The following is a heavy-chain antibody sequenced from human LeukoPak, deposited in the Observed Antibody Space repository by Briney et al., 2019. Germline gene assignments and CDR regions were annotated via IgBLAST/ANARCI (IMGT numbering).Heavy chain of an antibody. D-gene: IGHD3-10*01. CDR1: GGSVSSGSYY. V-gene: IGHV4-61*01. J-gene: IGHJ4*02. Sequence: PSETLSLTCTVSGGSVSSGSYYWSWIRQPPGKGLEWIGYIYYSGSTNYNPSLKSRVTISVDTSKNQFSLKLSSVTAADTAVYYCARDGSGSSFDYWGQGTLVTVSS. CDR3: ARDGSGSSFDY. CDR2: IYYSGST.